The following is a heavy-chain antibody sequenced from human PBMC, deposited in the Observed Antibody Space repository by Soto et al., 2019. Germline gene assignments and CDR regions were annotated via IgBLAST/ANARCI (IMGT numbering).Heavy chain of an antibody. Sequence: SETLSLTCSVSGASIISNSYHWVWIRQPPGKGLEWIGSIYYSGSTHYNPSLKSRVIISVDTSKNQFSLSLNSMTAADTAVYYCATTEIGVAVDYWGQGTLVTVSS. CDR3: ATTEIGVAVDY. V-gene: IGHV4-39*01. D-gene: IGHD6-19*01. CDR1: GASIISNSYH. CDR2: IYYSGST. J-gene: IGHJ4*02.